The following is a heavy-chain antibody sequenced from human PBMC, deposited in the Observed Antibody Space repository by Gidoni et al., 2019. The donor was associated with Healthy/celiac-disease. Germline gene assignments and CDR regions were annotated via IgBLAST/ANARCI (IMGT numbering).Heavy chain of an antibody. J-gene: IGHJ6*02. Sequence: EVQLVESGGGLVKPGGSLRLSCAASGFTFSSYRMNWVRQAPGKGLEWVSSISSSSSYIYYADSVKGRFTISRDNAKNSLYLQMNSLRAEDTAVYYCARDLVVTIFGVVISGMDVWGQGTTVTVSS. D-gene: IGHD3-3*01. CDR3: ARDLVVTIFGVVISGMDV. V-gene: IGHV3-21*01. CDR1: GFTFSSYR. CDR2: ISSSSSYI.